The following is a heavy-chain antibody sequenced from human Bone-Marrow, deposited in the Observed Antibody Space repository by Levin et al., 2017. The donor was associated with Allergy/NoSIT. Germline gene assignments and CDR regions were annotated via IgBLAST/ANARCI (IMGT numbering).Heavy chain of an antibody. Sequence: GGSLRLSCAASGFTFSSYSMNWVRQAPGKGLEWVSYISSSSSTIYYADSVKGRFTISRDNAKNSLYLQMNSLRAEDTAVYYCARGGAVGPTNWGQGTLVTVSS. CDR2: ISSSSSTI. V-gene: IGHV3-48*01. D-gene: IGHD1-26*01. J-gene: IGHJ4*02. CDR3: ARGGAVGPTN. CDR1: GFTFSSYS.